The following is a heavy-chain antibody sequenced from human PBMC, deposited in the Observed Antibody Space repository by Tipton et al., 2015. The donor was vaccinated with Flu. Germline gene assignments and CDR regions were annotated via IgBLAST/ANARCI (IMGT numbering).Heavy chain of an antibody. CDR1: GITFSSYA. Sequence: SLRLSCAASGITFSSYAMSWVRQAPGKGLEWMAVISYDGTTEKYADSVKGRFTISRDNAKNTVYLQMNSLRPEDTAVYYCARELFDFYGSSGYPDYWGQGTLVTVSS. CDR2: ISYDGTTE. V-gene: IGHV3-30*04. D-gene: IGHD3-22*01. J-gene: IGHJ4*02. CDR3: ARELFDFYGSSGYPDY.